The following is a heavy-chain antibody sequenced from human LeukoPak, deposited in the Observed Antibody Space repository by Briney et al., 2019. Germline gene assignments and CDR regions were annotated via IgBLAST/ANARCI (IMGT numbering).Heavy chain of an antibody. CDR3: ARAITLSRSPAY. J-gene: IGHJ4*02. V-gene: IGHV3-74*01. CDR2: INIDGSST. Sequence: GGSLRLSCAASGFAFSSLYMHWVRQAPGKGLVWVSRINIDGSSTTYADSVKGRLTISRDNTKNTLYLRMNSLRAEDTAVYYCARAITLSRSPAYWGQGTLVTVSS. CDR1: GFAFSSLY. D-gene: IGHD1-14*01.